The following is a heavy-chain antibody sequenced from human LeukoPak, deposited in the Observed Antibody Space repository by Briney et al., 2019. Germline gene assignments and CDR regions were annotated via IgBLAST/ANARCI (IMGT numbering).Heavy chain of an antibody. Sequence: GGSLRLSCAASGFTFSGYWMSWVRQAPGKGLEWVANVNKDGSERYNVDSVKGRFTISRDNANKSLYLQMNSLRAEDTSVYYCARESKGRSKIDYWGQGTLVTVSS. CDR1: GFTFSGYW. CDR3: ARESKGRSKIDY. J-gene: IGHJ4*02. D-gene: IGHD4-17*01. V-gene: IGHV3-7*01. CDR2: VNKDGSER.